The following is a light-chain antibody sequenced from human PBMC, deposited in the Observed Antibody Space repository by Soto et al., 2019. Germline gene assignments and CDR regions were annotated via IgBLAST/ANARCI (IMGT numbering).Light chain of an antibody. V-gene: IGLV2-14*01. CDR1: SSDVGGYNY. CDR2: DVS. J-gene: IGLJ1*01. CDR3: SSYTSSSTYG. Sequence: QSVLTQPASVSGSPGQSIAISCTGTSSDVGGYNYVSWYQQHPGKAPKLKVYDVSNRPSGVSNRFSGSKSGNTASLTISGLQAEDEADYYCSSYTSSSTYGFGTGTKVTVL.